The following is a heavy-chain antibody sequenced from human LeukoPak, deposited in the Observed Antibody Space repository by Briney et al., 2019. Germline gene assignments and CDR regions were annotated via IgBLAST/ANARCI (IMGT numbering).Heavy chain of an antibody. Sequence: SETLSLTCTVSGGSVSTYYWSWIRQPPGKGLEWIGYMYYSGSTNYNPSLKSRVTISVDTSKNQFSLKLSSVTAADTAVYYCARLNDYYYGMDVWGHGTTVTVSS. V-gene: IGHV4-59*08. CDR3: ARLNDYYYGMDV. CDR1: GGSVSTYY. CDR2: MYYSGST. J-gene: IGHJ6*02.